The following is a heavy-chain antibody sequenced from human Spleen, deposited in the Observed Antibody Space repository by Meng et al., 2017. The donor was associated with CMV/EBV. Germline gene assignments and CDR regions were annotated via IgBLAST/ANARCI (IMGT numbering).Heavy chain of an antibody. J-gene: IGHJ6*02. Sequence: ASVKVSCKASGYTFTGYYMHWVRQAPGQGLEWMGWINPNSGGTNYAQKFQGRVTMTRDTSISTAHMALSRLRSDDTAVYYCAAYYGDYPYYYYYGMDVWGQGTTVTVSS. CDR1: GYTFTGYY. CDR3: AAYYGDYPYYYYYGMDV. V-gene: IGHV1-2*02. D-gene: IGHD4-17*01. CDR2: INPNSGGT.